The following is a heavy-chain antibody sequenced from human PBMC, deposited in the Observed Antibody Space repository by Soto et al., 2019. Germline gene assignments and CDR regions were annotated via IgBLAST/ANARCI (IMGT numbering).Heavy chain of an antibody. Sequence: QVQLVQSGAEVKKPGASVKVSCKASGYTFTGYYMHWVRQAPGQGLEWMGWINPNSGGTNYAQKFQGWVTMTRDTSISTAYMELSRLRSDDTAVYYCARSPVGVAAFVSAFDIWGQGTMVTVSS. D-gene: IGHD2-15*01. J-gene: IGHJ3*02. V-gene: IGHV1-2*04. CDR2: INPNSGGT. CDR3: ARSPVGVAAFVSAFDI. CDR1: GYTFTGYY.